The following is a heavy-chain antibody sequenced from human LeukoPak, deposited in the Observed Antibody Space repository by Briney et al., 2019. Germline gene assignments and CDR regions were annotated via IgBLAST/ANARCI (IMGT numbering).Heavy chain of an antibody. J-gene: IGHJ4*02. V-gene: IGHV4-4*07. CDR3: ARTKRHNWNHFLFAC. CDR1: GGSISNYY. D-gene: IGHD1-20*01. Sequence: SETLSLTCTVSGGSISNYYWSWIRQPAGKGLEWIGRIYTSESTDYNPSLKSRVTMSVDTSKNQFSLKLSSVTAADTAVYYCARTKRHNWNHFLFACWGQGTLVTVSS. CDR2: IYTSEST.